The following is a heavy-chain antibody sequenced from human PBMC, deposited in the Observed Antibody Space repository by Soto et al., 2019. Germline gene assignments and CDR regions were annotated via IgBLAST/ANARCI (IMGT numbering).Heavy chain of an antibody. CDR3: ARAGIVVVTATEDDAFDI. CDR1: GFTFSSYG. CDR2: IWYDGSKK. D-gene: IGHD2-21*02. J-gene: IGHJ3*02. Sequence: QVQLVESGGGVVQPGRSLRLSCAATGFTFSSYGMHWVRQAPGKGLEWVAVIWYDGSKKYYADSVKGRFTISRDNSKNTLYLQMNSLRAEDTAVYYCARAGIVVVTATEDDAFDIWGQGTMVTVSS. V-gene: IGHV3-33*01.